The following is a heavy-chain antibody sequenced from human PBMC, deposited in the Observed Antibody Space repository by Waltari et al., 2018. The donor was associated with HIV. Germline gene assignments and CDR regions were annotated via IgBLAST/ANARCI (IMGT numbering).Heavy chain of an antibody. Sequence: QVQLQESGPGLVKPSETLSLTCTVSGGSISSYYWSWIRQPPGKGLEWIGYIYYSGSTNYNPSLKSRVTISVDTSKNQFSLKLSSVTAADTAVYYCARERHYDFWSGSYYFDYWGQGTLVTVSS. J-gene: IGHJ4*02. D-gene: IGHD3-3*01. CDR2: IYYSGST. CDR3: ARERHYDFWSGSYYFDY. V-gene: IGHV4-59*01. CDR1: GGSISSYY.